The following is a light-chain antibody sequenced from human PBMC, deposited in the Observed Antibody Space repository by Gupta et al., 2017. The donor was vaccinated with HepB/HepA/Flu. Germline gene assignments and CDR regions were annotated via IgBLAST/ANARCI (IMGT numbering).Light chain of an antibody. J-gene: IGKJ1*01. CDR2: ATT. CDR1: QSITGY. V-gene: IGKV1-39*01. CDR3: QQRHNIPWT. Sequence: DMQMTQSPASLSASIGDRVTITCRASQSITGYLNWYQQRPGKAPRLLIYATTTVQSGVPSRFSGSGFGTDFTLTISSRQPEDFPTYYCQQRHNIPWTFGQGTKVEIK.